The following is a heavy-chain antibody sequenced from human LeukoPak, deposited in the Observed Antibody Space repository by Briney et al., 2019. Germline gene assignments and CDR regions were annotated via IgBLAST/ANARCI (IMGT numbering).Heavy chain of an antibody. CDR2: IYYAGGT. J-gene: IGHJ5*02. Sequence: SETLSLTCTVSGGSIRNYHWSWIRQPPGKGLEWIGYIYYAGGTNYNPSLKSRVTISVDTSKNQFSLKLSSVTAADTAVYYCAGGQLGSGMGDPWGQGTLVTVSS. CDR3: AGGQLGSGMGDP. V-gene: IGHV4-59*01. CDR1: GGSIRNYH. D-gene: IGHD3-10*01.